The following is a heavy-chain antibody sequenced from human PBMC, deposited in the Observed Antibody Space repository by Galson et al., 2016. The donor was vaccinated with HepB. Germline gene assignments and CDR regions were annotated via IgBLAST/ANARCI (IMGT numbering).Heavy chain of an antibody. CDR1: GFIFSNYL. CDR2: ISGDGSTT. Sequence: SLRLSCAGSGFIFSNYLINWVRQAPGKGPEWVSRISGDGSTTTYADSVKGRFVISRDNAKGTLYLQMDSLRAEDTAVYYCSREIISYYDSSAGYYASYRGYFDLWGRGTLVTVSS. D-gene: IGHD3-10*01. CDR3: SREIISYYDSSAGYYASYRGYFDL. J-gene: IGHJ2*01. V-gene: IGHV3-74*01.